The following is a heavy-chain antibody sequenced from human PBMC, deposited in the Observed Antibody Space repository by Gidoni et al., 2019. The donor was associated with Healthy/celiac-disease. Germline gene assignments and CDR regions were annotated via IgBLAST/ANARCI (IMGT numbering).Heavy chain of an antibody. D-gene: IGHD6-19*01. CDR3: ARVYSSGWPDWYFDL. J-gene: IGHJ2*01. V-gene: IGHV4-59*01. Sequence: QVQLQESRPGLVKPSATLSLTCTVSGGSTSSYYWSWIRQPPGKGLEWTGYIYYSGSTNYNPSLKSRVTISVDTSKNQFSLKLSSVTAADTAVYYCARVYSSGWPDWYFDLWGRGTLVTVSS. CDR2: IYYSGST. CDR1: GGSTSSYY.